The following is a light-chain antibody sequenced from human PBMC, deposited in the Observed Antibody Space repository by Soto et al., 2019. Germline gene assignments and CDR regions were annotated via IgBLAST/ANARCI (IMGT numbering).Light chain of an antibody. CDR1: QRVGRDY. V-gene: IGKV3-20*01. CDR3: QQYASSPLT. Sequence: EIVLTQSPGTLSLSPGERATLSCRASQRVGRDYLAWYQQKPGHAPRLLIYHASNRATGIPDRFSGSGSGTDFTLTISRLEPEDFADFYCQQYASSPLTFGGGTKVEIK. CDR2: HAS. J-gene: IGKJ4*01.